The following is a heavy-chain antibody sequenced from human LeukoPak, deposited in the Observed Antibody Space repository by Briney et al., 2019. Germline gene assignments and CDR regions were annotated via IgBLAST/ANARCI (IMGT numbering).Heavy chain of an antibody. D-gene: IGHD2-21*02. CDR3: ARGSRGDYDTGAFDI. V-gene: IGHV5-51*03. CDR1: GYSFTSYW. CDR2: IYPGDSDT. Sequence: GESLKISCKGSGYSFTSYWIGWVRQMPGKGLEWMGIIYPGDSDTRYSPSFQGQVTISADKSISTAYLQWSSLKASDTAMYYSARGSRGDYDTGAFDIWGQGTMVTVSS. J-gene: IGHJ3*02.